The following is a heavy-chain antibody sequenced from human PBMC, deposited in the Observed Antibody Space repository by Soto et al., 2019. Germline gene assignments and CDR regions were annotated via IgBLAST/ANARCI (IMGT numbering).Heavy chain of an antibody. D-gene: IGHD2-2*01. CDR2: INHSGST. Sequence: SETLSLTCAVYGGSFSGYYWSWIRQPPGKGLEWIGEINHSGSTNYNPSLKSRVTISVDTSKNQFSLKLSSVTAADTAVYYCARSYCSSTSCLYYYMDVWGKGTTVTVSS. J-gene: IGHJ6*03. V-gene: IGHV4-34*01. CDR3: ARSYCSSTSCLYYYMDV. CDR1: GGSFSGYY.